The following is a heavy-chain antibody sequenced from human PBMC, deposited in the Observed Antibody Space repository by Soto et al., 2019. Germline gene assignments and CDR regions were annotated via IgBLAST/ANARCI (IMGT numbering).Heavy chain of an antibody. Sequence: KSSETLSLTCTVSGGSISSSSYYWGWIRQPPGKGLEWIGSIYYSGSTYYNPSLKSRVTISVDTSKNQFSLKLSSVTAADTAVYYCARRTNTVVNPLSSMDVWGQGTTVTVSS. J-gene: IGHJ6*02. CDR3: ARRTNTVVNPLSSMDV. CDR2: IYYSGST. CDR1: GGSISSSSYY. V-gene: IGHV4-39*01. D-gene: IGHD2-15*01.